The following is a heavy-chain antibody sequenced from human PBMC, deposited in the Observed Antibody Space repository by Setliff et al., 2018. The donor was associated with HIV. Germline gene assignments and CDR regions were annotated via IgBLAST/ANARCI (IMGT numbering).Heavy chain of an antibody. J-gene: IGHJ4*02. CDR2: IYKAGRT. V-gene: IGHV3-53*01. Sequence: GGSLRLSCAASGFPVSDTYMTWVRQAPGKGLEGVSVIYKAGRTFYAESVKGRFTISRDNAKNSLYLQMNSLRAEDTAVYYCASRGTAVAYFDYWGQGTLVAVSS. D-gene: IGHD5-18*01. CDR3: ASRGTAVAYFDY. CDR1: GFPVSDTY.